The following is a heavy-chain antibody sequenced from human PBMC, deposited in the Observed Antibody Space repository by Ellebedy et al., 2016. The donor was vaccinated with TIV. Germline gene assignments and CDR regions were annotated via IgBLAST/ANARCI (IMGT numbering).Heavy chain of an antibody. Sequence: PGGSLRLSCAVSGITLRDYYMSWIRQAPGKGLEWVSYMSGSSSFPKYADAVKGRFTISRDNAKNSLYLQMTSLRAEDAAVYYCAADLGGSWFDYWGQGTLVTVSS. CDR1: GITLRDYY. D-gene: IGHD6-13*01. J-gene: IGHJ4*02. V-gene: IGHV3-11*06. CDR3: AADLGGSWFDY. CDR2: MSGSSSFP.